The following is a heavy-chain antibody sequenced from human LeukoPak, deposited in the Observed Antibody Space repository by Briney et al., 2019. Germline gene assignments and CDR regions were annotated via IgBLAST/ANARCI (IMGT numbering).Heavy chain of an antibody. J-gene: IGHJ4*02. D-gene: IGHD6-19*01. Sequence: GGSLRLSCAASGFTFSSYEMNWVRQAPGKGLEWVSYISGSGGGIYYADSVKGRFTMSRDNARNSLYLQMSSLGAEDTAVYYCARMPLAGQYNDCWGQGTLVTVSS. V-gene: IGHV3-48*03. CDR2: ISGSGGGI. CDR1: GFTFSSYE. CDR3: ARMPLAGQYNDC.